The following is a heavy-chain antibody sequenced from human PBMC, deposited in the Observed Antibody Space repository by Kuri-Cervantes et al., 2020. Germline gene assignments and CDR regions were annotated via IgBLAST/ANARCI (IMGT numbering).Heavy chain of an antibody. CDR2: IIPIFGTA. V-gene: IGHV1-69*05. Sequence: SVKVSCKASGGTFSSYAISWVRQAPGQGLEWMGGIIPIFGTANYAQKFQGRVTMTRDTSTSTVYMELSSLRSEDTAVYYCARDYDILTGYYYYYYYGMDVWGQGTTVTVSS. D-gene: IGHD3-9*01. CDR1: GGTFSSYA. J-gene: IGHJ6*02. CDR3: ARDYDILTGYYYYYYYGMDV.